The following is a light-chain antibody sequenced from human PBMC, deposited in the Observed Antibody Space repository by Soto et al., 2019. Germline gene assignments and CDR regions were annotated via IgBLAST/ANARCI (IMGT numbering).Light chain of an antibody. J-gene: IGKJ3*01. V-gene: IGKV1-17*01. CDR2: AAS. CDR3: LQPNSYPIT. CDR1: QGIRND. Sequence: DIQMTQSPSSLSASVGDRVTITCRTSQGIRNDLGWYQQKPGKAPKRLIYAASRLQSGDPSRFSGSGSGTAFPLPISSPPPEDSATYSFLQPNSYPITFGPGTKVGVK.